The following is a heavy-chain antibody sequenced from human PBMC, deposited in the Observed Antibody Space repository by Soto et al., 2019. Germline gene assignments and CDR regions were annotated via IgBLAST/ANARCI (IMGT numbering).Heavy chain of an antibody. J-gene: IGHJ4*02. CDR2: ISGSGVGT. V-gene: IGHV3-23*01. CDR1: GFIFRNYA. Sequence: EVQLLESGGGSVQPGGSLRLSCEASGFIFRNYAMSWVRQAPGTGLEWVSGISGSGVGTYYADSVQGRFTISRDTSTNTLFLQLSSLRAEDTALYYCAKDVDTVGLSDGSGYFDLWGQGALVTVSS. D-gene: IGHD3-22*01. CDR3: AKDVDTVGLSDGSGYFDL.